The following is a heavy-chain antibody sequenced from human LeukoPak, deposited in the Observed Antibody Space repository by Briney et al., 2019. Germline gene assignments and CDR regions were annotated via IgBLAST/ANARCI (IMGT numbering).Heavy chain of an antibody. CDR1: GGSISSSSYY. D-gene: IGHD3-3*01. J-gene: IGHJ3*02. CDR3: ARDIYRGYDFWSGHPTSFDI. V-gene: IGHV4-39*07. Sequence: SETLSLTCTVSGGSISSSSYYWGWIRQPPGKGLEWIGSIYYSGSTYYNPSLKSRVTISVDTSKNQFSLKLSSVTAADTAVYYCARDIYRGYDFWSGHPTSFDIWGQGTMVTVSS. CDR2: IYYSGST.